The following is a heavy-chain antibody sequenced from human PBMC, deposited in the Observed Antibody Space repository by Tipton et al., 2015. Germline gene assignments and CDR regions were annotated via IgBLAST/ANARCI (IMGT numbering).Heavy chain of an antibody. D-gene: IGHD2-8*02. J-gene: IGHJ4*02. Sequence: TLSLTCAVSGGSISSVNWWNWVRQPPGKGLEWIAEIYHSGDTYYNPSLTNRLTISVDKSTNQFSLKLNSMTAADTAIYYCARRSLVGHKGLDSWGQGTLVTVSS. CDR3: ARRSLVGHKGLDS. CDR2: IYHSGDT. V-gene: IGHV4-4*02. CDR1: GGSISSVNW.